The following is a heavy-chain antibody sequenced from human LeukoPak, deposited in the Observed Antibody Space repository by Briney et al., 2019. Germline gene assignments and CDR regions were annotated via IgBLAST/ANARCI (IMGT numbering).Heavy chain of an antibody. CDR2: ISAYNGNT. D-gene: IGHD2-2*01. Sequence: ASVKVSCKASGYTFTSYVISWVRPAPGQGLEWMGWISAYNGNTNYAQKLQGRVTMTTDTSTSTAYMELRSLRSDDTAVYYCARSEGVVPAAPLRFDPWGQGTLVTVSS. J-gene: IGHJ5*02. V-gene: IGHV1-18*01. CDR3: ARSEGVVPAAPLRFDP. CDR1: GYTFTSYV.